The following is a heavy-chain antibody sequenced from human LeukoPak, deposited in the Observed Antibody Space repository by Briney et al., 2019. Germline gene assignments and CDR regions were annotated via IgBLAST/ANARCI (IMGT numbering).Heavy chain of an antibody. Sequence: SVKVSCKASGSTFSSYTISWVRQAPGQGLEWMGRIIPILGIANYAQKFQGRVTITADKSTSTAYMELSSLRSEDTAVYYCARAPVIVGATIFDYWGQGTLVTVSS. CDR1: GSTFSSYT. J-gene: IGHJ4*02. V-gene: IGHV1-69*02. CDR2: IIPILGIA. D-gene: IGHD1-26*01. CDR3: ARAPVIVGATIFDY.